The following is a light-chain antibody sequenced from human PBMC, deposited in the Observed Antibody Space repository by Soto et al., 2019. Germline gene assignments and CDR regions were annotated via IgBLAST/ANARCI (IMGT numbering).Light chain of an antibody. V-gene: IGLV2-11*01. Sequence: QSALTQPRSVSGSPGQSVTISCAGTSGDIGGYPYVSWYQYRPGKAPKVIIYEVNKRPSGVPAPFSGSMSGNTAALTISGRQADDEADYYCCSYADRDIVVLFGGGTKLTVL. J-gene: IGLJ3*02. CDR3: CSYADRDIVVL. CDR1: SGDIGGYPY. CDR2: EVN.